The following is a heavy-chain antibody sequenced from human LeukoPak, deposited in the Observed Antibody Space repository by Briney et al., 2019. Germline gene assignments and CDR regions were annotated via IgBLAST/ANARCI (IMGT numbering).Heavy chain of an antibody. D-gene: IGHD3-9*01. CDR2: INAYNGST. J-gene: IGHJ4*02. CDR3: ASFCDYDILTGYPT. CDR1: GYTFTRSG. V-gene: IGHV1-18*01. Sequence: ASVKVSCKASGYTFTRSGITWVRQASGQGLEWMGWINAYNGSTNYAQNFQGRVIMTTDPSTNTAYMELRSLRSDDTAVFYCASFCDYDILTGYPTWGQGTLVTVSS.